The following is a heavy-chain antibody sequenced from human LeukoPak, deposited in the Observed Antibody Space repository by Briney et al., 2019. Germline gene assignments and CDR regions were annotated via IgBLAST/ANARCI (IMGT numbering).Heavy chain of an antibody. J-gene: IGHJ4*02. CDR3: ARVDSSNWYDSRGYFDY. CDR2: IYRSGST. D-gene: IGHD6-13*01. CDR1: GGSISSSNW. Sequence: SGTLSLTCAVSGGSISSSNWWSWVRQPPGKGLEWIGEIYRSGSTYYNPSLKSRVTISVDTSKNQFSLKLGSVTAADTAVYYCARVDSSNWYDSRGYFDYWGQGTLVTVSS. V-gene: IGHV4-4*02.